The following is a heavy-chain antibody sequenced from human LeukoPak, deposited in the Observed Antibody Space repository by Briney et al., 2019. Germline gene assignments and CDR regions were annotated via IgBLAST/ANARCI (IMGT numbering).Heavy chain of an antibody. D-gene: IGHD6-6*01. V-gene: IGHV4-34*01. CDR1: GGSISSYY. J-gene: IGHJ3*02. CDR2: INHSGST. CDR3: AHGGSIAARDAFDI. Sequence: SETLSLTCTVSGGSISSYYWSWIRQPPGKGLEWIGEINHSGSTNYNPSLKSRVTISVDTSKNQFSLKLSSVTAADTAVYYCAHGGSIAARDAFDIWGQGTMVTVSS.